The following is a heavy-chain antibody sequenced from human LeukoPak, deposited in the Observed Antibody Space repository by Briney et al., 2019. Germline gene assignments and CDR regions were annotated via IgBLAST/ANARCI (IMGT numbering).Heavy chain of an antibody. CDR3: ARAYSERYGLGYYYMDV. D-gene: IGHD1-26*01. Sequence: GGSLRLSCAASGFTFSSYAMSWVRQAPGKGLEWVSAISGSGGSTYYADSVKGRFTISRDNAKKSLYLQMNSLRAEDTAVYYCARAYSERYGLGYYYMDVWGKGTTVTISS. J-gene: IGHJ6*03. CDR1: GFTFSSYA. V-gene: IGHV3-23*01. CDR2: ISGSGGST.